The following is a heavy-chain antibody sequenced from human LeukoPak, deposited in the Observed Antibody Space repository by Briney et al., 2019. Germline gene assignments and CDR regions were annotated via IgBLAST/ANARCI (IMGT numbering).Heavy chain of an antibody. CDR1: GFTFSNYA. CDR3: AKTISSSSPLGAFDI. D-gene: IGHD6-6*01. Sequence: GGSLRLSCAASGFTFSNYAMSWVRQAPGRGLDWVSAISGSGGRAYYAESVKGRFTISRDNSKNTLYLQMNSLRAEDTAVYYCAKTISSSSPLGAFDIWGQGTMVTVSS. CDR2: ISGSGGRA. V-gene: IGHV3-23*01. J-gene: IGHJ3*02.